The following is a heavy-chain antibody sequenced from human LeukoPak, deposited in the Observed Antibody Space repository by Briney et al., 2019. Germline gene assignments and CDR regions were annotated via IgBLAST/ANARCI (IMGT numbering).Heavy chain of an antibody. D-gene: IGHD7-27*01. CDR3: ARDESRWGHPYYFDY. CDR2: ISYDGSNK. V-gene: IGHV3-30-3*01. Sequence: GGSLRLSCAASGFTFSSYAMHWVRQAPGKGLEWVAVISYDGSNKYYADSVKGRFTISRDNSKNTLYLQMNSLRAEDTAVYYCARDESRWGHPYYFDYWGQGTLVTVSS. CDR1: GFTFSSYA. J-gene: IGHJ4*02.